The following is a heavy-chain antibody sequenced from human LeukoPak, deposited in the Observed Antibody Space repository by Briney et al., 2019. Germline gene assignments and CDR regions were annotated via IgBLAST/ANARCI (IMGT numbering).Heavy chain of an antibody. D-gene: IGHD3-10*01. CDR3: ARTPLGLWFGELD. CDR1: GDSISSYY. V-gene: IGHV4-34*01. Sequence: SETLSLTCTVSGDSISSYYWSWIRQPPGKGLEWIGEINHSGSTNYNPSLKSRVTISVDTSKNQFSLKLSSVTAADTAVYYCARTPLGLWFGELDWGQGTLVTVSS. CDR2: INHSGST. J-gene: IGHJ4*02.